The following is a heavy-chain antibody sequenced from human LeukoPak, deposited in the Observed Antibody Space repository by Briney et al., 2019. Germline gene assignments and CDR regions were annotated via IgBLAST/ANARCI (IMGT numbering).Heavy chain of an antibody. V-gene: IGHV4-39*07. CDR1: GGSISSSSYY. CDR3: ARGPNIVVVPAYFYY. Sequence: SETLSLTCTVSGGSISSSSYYWGWIRQPPGKGLEWIGSIYYSGSTYYNPSLKSRVTISVDTSKNQFSLKLSSVTAADTAVYYCARGPNIVVVPAYFYYWGQGTLVTGSS. J-gene: IGHJ4*02. D-gene: IGHD2-2*01. CDR2: IYYSGST.